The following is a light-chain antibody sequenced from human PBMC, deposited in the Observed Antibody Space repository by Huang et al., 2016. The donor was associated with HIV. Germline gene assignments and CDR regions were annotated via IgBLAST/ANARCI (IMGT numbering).Light chain of an antibody. CDR3: QQYNTYLYT. J-gene: IGKJ2*01. CDR1: QNINTW. CDR2: RAS. Sequence: DIQMTQSPSTLSASVGDRVTITCRASQNINTWLAWYQQKPGKAPDLLIYRASSLQVGVLSRFTGSGSGTEFTLTITSLQPDDLGTYYCQQYNTYLYTFGQGTKLEI. V-gene: IGKV1-5*03.